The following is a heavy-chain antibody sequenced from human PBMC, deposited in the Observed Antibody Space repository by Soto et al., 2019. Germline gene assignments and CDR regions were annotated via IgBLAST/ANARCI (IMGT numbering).Heavy chain of an antibody. J-gene: IGHJ4*02. D-gene: IGHD2-8*01. V-gene: IGHV1-2*02. CDR2: IYPDSGGT. CDR3: RVTGVSEVDY. Sequence: ASVKVSCKTSGYTFSGFYIHWVRRAPGQGLESMGWIYPDSGGTDYAQKFQGRVTMTRDTPISTAYMELSRLRSDDTAVYYCRVTGVSEVDYWGQGTLVTVSS. CDR1: GYTFSGFY.